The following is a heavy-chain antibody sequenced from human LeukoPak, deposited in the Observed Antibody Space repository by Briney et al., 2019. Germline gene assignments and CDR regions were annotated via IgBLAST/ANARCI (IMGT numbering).Heavy chain of an antibody. CDR3: AREEGYGDYPEYFQH. D-gene: IGHD4-17*01. Sequence: SVKVSCTASGGTFSSYAISWVRQAPGQGLEWMGRIIPILGIANYAQKFQGRVTITADKSTSTAYMELSSLRSEDTAVYYCAREEGYGDYPEYFQHWGQGTLVTVSS. CDR2: IIPILGIA. V-gene: IGHV1-69*04. J-gene: IGHJ1*01. CDR1: GGTFSSYA.